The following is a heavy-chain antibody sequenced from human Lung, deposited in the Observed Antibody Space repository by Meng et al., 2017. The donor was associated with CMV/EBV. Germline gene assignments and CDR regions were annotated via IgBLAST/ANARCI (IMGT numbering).Heavy chain of an antibody. V-gene: IGHV4-34*01. CDR1: GGSFSEYF. J-gene: IGHJ4*02. D-gene: IGHD3-3*01. CDR3: ARASLFGVVVMNYYFDS. Sequence: SETLSPXXPVYGGSFSEYFWNWIRQSPGKGLEWIGDIGHGGSTSYNPSLKGRVTISQDTSKNQFSLKLTSVTAADTAVYFCARASLFGVVVMNYYFDSWGQGXLVTVSS. CDR2: IGHGGST.